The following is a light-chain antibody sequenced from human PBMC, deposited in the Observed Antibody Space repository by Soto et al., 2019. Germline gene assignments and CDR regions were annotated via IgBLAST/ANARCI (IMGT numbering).Light chain of an antibody. J-gene: IGLJ2*01. CDR1: SSDVGGYNY. CDR3: SSYAGSNVV. V-gene: IGLV2-8*01. CDR2: EVS. Sequence: QYALTQPPSASGSPGQSVTISCTGTSSDVGGYNYVSWYQQHPGKAPKVMIYEVSKRPSGVPDRFSGSKSGNTASLTGSGLQAEDEADYYCSSYAGSNVVFGGGTKLTVL.